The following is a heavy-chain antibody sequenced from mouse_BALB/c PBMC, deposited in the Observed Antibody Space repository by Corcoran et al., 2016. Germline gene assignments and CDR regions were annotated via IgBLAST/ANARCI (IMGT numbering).Heavy chain of an antibody. J-gene: IGHJ2*01. CDR1: GYSITSGYY. CDR3: ATLYYPFDY. CDR2: ISYDGSN. V-gene: IGHV3-6*02. Sequence: DVQLQESGPGLVKPSKSLSITCSDTGYSITSGYYWNWIRQFPGNKLEWMGYISYDGSNNYNPSLKNRISITSDTSKNQFFLKLNSVTTEDTSTYYCATLYYPFDYWGQGTTLTVSS. D-gene: IGHD1-1*01.